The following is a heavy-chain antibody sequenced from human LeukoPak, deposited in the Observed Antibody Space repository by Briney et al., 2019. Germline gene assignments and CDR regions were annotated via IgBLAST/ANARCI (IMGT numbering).Heavy chain of an antibody. D-gene: IGHD3-22*01. V-gene: IGHV1-69*04. CDR1: GGTFSSYA. CDR2: IIPILGIA. J-gene: IGHJ3*02. CDR3: ATDPYYYDSSGYYLGAFDI. Sequence: GASVKVSCKASGGTFSSYAISWVRQAPGQGLEWMGRIIPILGIADYAQKFQGRVTITADKFTSTAYMELSSLRSEDTAVYYCATDPYYYDSSGYYLGAFDIWGQGTMVTVSS.